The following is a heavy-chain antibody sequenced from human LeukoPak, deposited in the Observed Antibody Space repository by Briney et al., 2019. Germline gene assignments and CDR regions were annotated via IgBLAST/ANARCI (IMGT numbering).Heavy chain of an antibody. CDR1: GGSISSSSYY. D-gene: IGHD3-22*01. CDR3: ARLQRNYYDSSGYRRDAFDI. Sequence: PSETLSLTCTVSGGSISSSSYYWGWIRQPPGKGLEWIGSIYYSGSTYYNPSLKSRVTISVDTSKNQFSLKLSSVTAADTAVYYCARLQRNYYDSSGYRRDAFDIWGQGTMVTASS. V-gene: IGHV4-39*01. CDR2: IYYSGST. J-gene: IGHJ3*02.